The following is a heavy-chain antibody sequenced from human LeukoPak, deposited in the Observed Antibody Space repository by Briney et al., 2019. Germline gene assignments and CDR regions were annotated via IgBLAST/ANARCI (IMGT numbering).Heavy chain of an antibody. D-gene: IGHD4-17*01. Sequence: SETLSLTCTVSGGSIPISTYYWGRVRQPPGKGLEWIGGIYYSGTTKYNPSLKSRVTISVDTSKNQFSLQLSSVTAADTAVYYCARESPSTVTTDYWGQGTLVTVSS. CDR1: GGSIPISTYY. CDR3: ARESPSTVTTDY. J-gene: IGHJ4*02. V-gene: IGHV4-39*07. CDR2: IYYSGTT.